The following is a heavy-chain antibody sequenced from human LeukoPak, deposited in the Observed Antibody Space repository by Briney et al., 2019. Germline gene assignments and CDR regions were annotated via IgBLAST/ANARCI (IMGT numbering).Heavy chain of an antibody. CDR3: ARAWGSPDYYYYYMDV. CDR2: ISAYNGNT. D-gene: IGHD3-16*01. J-gene: IGHJ6*03. CDR1: GYTFTSYG. V-gene: IGHV1-18*01. Sequence: GASVKVSCKASGYTFTSYGISWVRQAPGQGLEWMGWISAYNGNTNYAQKLQGRVTMTTDTSTSTAYMELRSLRSDDTAVYYCARAWGSPDYYYYYMDVWDKGTTVTVSS.